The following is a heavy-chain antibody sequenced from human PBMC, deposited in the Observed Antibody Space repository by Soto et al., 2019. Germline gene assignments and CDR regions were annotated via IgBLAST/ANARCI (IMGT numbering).Heavy chain of an antibody. CDR3: XKDESYYDILTGLPLDY. D-gene: IGHD3-9*01. Sequence: GGSLRLSCAASGFTFSSYAMSWVRQAPGKGLEWVSAISGSGGSTYYADSVKGRFTISRDNSKNTLYLQMNSLRAEDTAVYYCXKDESYYDILTGLPLDYWGQGTLVTVSS. J-gene: IGHJ4*02. CDR2: ISGSGGST. V-gene: IGHV3-23*01. CDR1: GFTFSSYA.